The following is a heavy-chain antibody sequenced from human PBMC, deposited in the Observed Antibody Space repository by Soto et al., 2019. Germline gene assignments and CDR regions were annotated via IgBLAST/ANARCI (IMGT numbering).Heavy chain of an antibody. CDR1: GFTFSSYR. Sequence: PGGSLRLSCAASGFTFSSYRMHWVRQAPGKGLEWVAVIWYDGSNKYYADSVKGRFTISRDNSKNTLYLQMNSLRAEDTAVYYCAREIPPRFDFDYWGQGTLVTVSS. D-gene: IGHD3-10*01. J-gene: IGHJ4*02. V-gene: IGHV3-33*01. CDR2: IWYDGSNK. CDR3: AREIPPRFDFDY.